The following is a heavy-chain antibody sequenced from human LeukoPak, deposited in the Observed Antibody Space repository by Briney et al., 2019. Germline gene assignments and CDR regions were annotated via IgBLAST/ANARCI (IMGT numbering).Heavy chain of an antibody. Sequence: GGSLRLSCAASGFTFDDYAMHWVRQAPGKGLEWVSLISWDGGSTYYADSVKGRFTISRDNSKNSLYLQMNSLRAEDTALYYCAKDGYCSGGSCYSGGYYYYYMDVWGKGTTVTVSS. CDR3: AKDGYCSGGSCYSGGYYYYYMDV. CDR1: GFTFDDYA. CDR2: ISWDGGST. V-gene: IGHV3-43D*03. J-gene: IGHJ6*03. D-gene: IGHD2-15*01.